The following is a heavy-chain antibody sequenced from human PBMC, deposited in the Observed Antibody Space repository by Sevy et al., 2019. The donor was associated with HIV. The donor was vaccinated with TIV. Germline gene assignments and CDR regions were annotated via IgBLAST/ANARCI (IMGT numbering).Heavy chain of an antibody. CDR3: VLGGGAGVGLGGYSFDY. V-gene: IGHV3-7*01. CDR1: GFTFSTYW. J-gene: IGHJ4*02. Sequence: GSLRLSCVASGFTFSTYWMSWVRQAPGKGLEWVANIKQEGSEKFYVDSVKGRFTISRDNAKNSLYLQRNSQRPEDTGVYYCVLGGGAGVGLGGYSFDYWGQGTLVTVSS. CDR2: IKQEGSEK. D-gene: IGHD3-16*01.